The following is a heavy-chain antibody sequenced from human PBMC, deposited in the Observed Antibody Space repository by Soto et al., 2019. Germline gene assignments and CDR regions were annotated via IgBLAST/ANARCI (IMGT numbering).Heavy chain of an antibody. CDR1: GGTFSSYA. CDR3: ARGVVAGNYYYGMDV. CDR2: IIPI. V-gene: IGHV1-69*13. J-gene: IGHJ6*02. D-gene: IGHD6-19*01. Sequence: SVKVSCKASGGTFSSYAISWVRQAPGQGLEWMGGIIPINHAQKFQARVTITAEESTSTAYMELSSLRSEDTAVYYCARGVVAGNYYYGMDVWGQGTTVTVSS.